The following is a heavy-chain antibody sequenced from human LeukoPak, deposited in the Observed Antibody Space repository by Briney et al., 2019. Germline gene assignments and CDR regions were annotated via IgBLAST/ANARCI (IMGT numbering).Heavy chain of an antibody. CDR2: IYSSGRT. CDR1: GGSTNTDY. Sequence: SETLSLTCTLSGGSTNTDYWNWIRQPPGKGLGWIGYIYSSGRTNYNPSLKRRVTISVDTSKTQFSLKLRSVPAADTAVYYCAGVRGIVATVNYFDSWGQGTLVTVSS. CDR3: AGVRGIVATVNYFDS. V-gene: IGHV4-59*01. J-gene: IGHJ4*02. D-gene: IGHD5-12*01.